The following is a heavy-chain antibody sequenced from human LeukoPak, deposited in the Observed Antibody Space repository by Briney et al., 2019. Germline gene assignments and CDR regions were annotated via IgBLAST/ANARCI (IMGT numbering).Heavy chain of an antibody. CDR2: ISSSGSTI. CDR3: ARGKSLWFGELLGY. CDR1: GFTFSSYE. Sequence: GGSLRLSCAASGFTFSSYEMNWVRQAPGKGLEWVSYISSSGSTIYYADSVKGRFTISRDNAKNSLYLQMNSLRAEDTAVYHCARGKSLWFGELLGYWGQGTLVTVSS. V-gene: IGHV3-48*03. J-gene: IGHJ4*02. D-gene: IGHD3-10*01.